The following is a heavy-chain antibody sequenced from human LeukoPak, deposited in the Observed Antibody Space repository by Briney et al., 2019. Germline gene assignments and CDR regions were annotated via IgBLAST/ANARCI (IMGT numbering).Heavy chain of an antibody. D-gene: IGHD5-18*01. CDR3: AKAKTQAMVLPGNY. CDR1: GFSVSNYA. CDR2: ISGSGDTT. Sequence: PGGCLRLACAASGFSVSNYAMSCVRQAPGKGLEWVSSISGSGDTTYYADSVKGRFTISSDKSKNTLYLQMNSLRAEDTAVYDCAKAKTQAMVLPGNYWGQGTLVTVSS. J-gene: IGHJ4*02. V-gene: IGHV3-23*01.